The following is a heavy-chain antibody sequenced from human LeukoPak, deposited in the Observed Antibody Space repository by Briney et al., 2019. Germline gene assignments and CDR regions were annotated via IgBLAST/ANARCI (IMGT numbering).Heavy chain of an antibody. Sequence: GESLQVSCKGSGYSFTSYWIGWVRQMPGKGLEWMGIIYPGDSDTTYSPSFQGQVTISADKSISTAYLQWSSLKASDTAMYYCARRDGYCSSTSCYADYYYGMDVWGQGTTVTVSS. D-gene: IGHD2-2*01. CDR2: IYPGDSDT. CDR3: ARRDGYCSSTSCYADYYYGMDV. CDR1: GYSFTSYW. J-gene: IGHJ6*02. V-gene: IGHV5-51*01.